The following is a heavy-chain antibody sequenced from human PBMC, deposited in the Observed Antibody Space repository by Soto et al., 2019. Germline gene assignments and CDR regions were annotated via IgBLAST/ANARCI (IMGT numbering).Heavy chain of an antibody. CDR1: GGTFSSYA. V-gene: IGHV1-2*04. J-gene: IGHJ6*02. CDR2: INPNSGGT. D-gene: IGHD3-3*01. CDR3: ARDLYDFWSGKVGYYGMDV. Sequence: ASVKVSCKASGGTFSSYAISWVRQAPGQGLEWMGWINPNSGGTNYAQKFQGWVTMTRDTSISTAYMELSRLRSDDTAVYYCARDLYDFWSGKVGYYGMDVWGQGTTVTVLL.